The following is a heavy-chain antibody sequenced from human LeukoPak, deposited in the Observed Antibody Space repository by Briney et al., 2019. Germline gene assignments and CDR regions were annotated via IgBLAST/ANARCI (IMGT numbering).Heavy chain of an antibody. CDR2: IYPDDSDT. Sequence: GESLKISCRGSGYTFTKFWIGWVRQMPGKGLEWMGIIYPDDSDTTYSPSFQGQVTISADKSISTAYLQWSSLKASDTAMYYCARNHNFTEPDASDLWGQGTMVTVSS. CDR1: GYTFTKFW. J-gene: IGHJ3*01. V-gene: IGHV5-51*01. CDR3: ARNHNFTEPDASDL. D-gene: IGHD2-8*02.